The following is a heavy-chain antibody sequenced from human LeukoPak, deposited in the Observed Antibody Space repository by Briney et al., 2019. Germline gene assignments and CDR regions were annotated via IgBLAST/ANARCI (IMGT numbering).Heavy chain of an antibody. Sequence: KSSETLSLTCTVSGGSISSYYWSWIRQPPGKGLEWIGYIYYTGSTNYNPSLKSRVTVLVDTSKNQFSLKLSSVTAADTAVYYCARRPHVPEYYYDSSGYYFDYWGQGTLVTVSS. D-gene: IGHD3-22*01. J-gene: IGHJ4*02. V-gene: IGHV4-59*12. CDR2: IYYTGST. CDR1: GGSISSYY. CDR3: ARRPHVPEYYYDSSGYYFDY.